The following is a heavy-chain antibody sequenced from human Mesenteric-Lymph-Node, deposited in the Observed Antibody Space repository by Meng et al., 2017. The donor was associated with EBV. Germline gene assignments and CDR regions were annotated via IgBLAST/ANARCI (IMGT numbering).Heavy chain of an antibody. CDR2: ISFDGRNK. J-gene: IGHJ4*02. Sequence: VELGGSGVGPGTPGGSLRLACAATGFTFSTYGMHWVRQAPGKGLEGVADISFDGRNKYYGNSVKGRFTISRDNSNNTLYLQMNSLRGEDTAVYYCAKEEWPGFDYWGQGTLVTVSS. CDR1: GFTFSTYG. D-gene: IGHD3-3*01. V-gene: IGHV3-30*18. CDR3: AKEEWPGFDY.